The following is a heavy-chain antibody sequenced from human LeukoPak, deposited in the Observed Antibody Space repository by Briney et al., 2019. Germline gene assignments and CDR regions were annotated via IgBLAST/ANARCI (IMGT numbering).Heavy chain of an antibody. CDR3: ARVSNPTDY. D-gene: IGHD2/OR15-2a*01. J-gene: IGHJ4*02. CDR1: GFTFSSYA. CDR2: ISYDGSNK. V-gene: IGHV3-30*04. Sequence: PGGSLRLSCAASGFTFSSYAMHWVRQAPGKGLEWVAVISYDGSNKYYADSVKGRFTISRDNSKNTLYLQMNSLRAEDTAVYYCARVSNPTDYWGQGTLVTVSS.